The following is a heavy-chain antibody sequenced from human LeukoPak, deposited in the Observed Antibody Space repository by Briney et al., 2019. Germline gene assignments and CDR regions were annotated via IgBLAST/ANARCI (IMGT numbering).Heavy chain of an antibody. Sequence: GRSLRLSCAASGFTFDDYAMHWVRQAPGKGLEWVSGISWNSGFIGYADSVKGRFTISRDNAKNSLYLQMNSLRAEDMALYYCAKGLYGSGTYPDYWGQGTLVTVSS. CDR1: GFTFDDYA. J-gene: IGHJ4*02. V-gene: IGHV3-9*03. CDR3: AKGLYGSGTYPDY. CDR2: ISWNSGFI. D-gene: IGHD3-10*01.